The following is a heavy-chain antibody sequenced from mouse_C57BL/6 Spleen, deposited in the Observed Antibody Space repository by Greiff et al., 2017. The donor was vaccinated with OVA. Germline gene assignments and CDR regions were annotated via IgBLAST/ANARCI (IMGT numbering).Heavy chain of an antibody. J-gene: IGHJ2*01. CDR1: GYAFTNYL. CDR2: INPGSGGT. D-gene: IGHD1-1*01. Sequence: VQLQQSGAELVRPGTSVKVSCKASGYAFTNYLIEWVKQRPGQGLEWIGVINPGSGGTNYNEKFKGKATLTADKSSSTAYMQLSSLTSEDSAVYFCARDYGSSSDYWGQGTTLTVSS. CDR3: ARDYGSSSDY. V-gene: IGHV1-54*01.